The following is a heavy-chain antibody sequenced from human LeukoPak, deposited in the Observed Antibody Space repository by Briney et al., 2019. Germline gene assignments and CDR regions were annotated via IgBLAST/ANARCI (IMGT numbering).Heavy chain of an antibody. J-gene: IGHJ4*02. V-gene: IGHV3-21*01. CDR1: GFTFSSYA. CDR2: ISSSSSYI. D-gene: IGHD1-26*01. CDR3: ARVGASYYFDY. Sequence: GGSLRLSCAASGFTFSSYAMHWVRQAPGKGLEWVSSISSSSSYIYYADSVKGRFTISRDNAKNSLYLQMNSLRAEDTAVYYCARVGASYYFDYWGQGTLVTVSS.